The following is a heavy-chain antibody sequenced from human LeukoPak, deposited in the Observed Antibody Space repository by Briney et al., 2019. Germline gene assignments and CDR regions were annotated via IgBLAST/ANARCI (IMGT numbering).Heavy chain of an antibody. J-gene: IGHJ4*02. D-gene: IGHD5-18*01. CDR2: IIPIFGTA. CDR1: GGTFSSYA. V-gene: IGHV1-69*13. CDR3: ARGDIQLWFFDY. Sequence: AASVKVSCKASGGTFSSYAISWVRQAPGQGLEWMGGIIPIFGTANYAQKFQGRVTITADESTSTAYMELSSLRSEDTAVYYCARGDIQLWFFDYWGQGTLVTVSS.